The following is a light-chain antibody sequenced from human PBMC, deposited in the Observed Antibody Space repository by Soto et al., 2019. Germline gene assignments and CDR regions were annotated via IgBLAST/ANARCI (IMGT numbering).Light chain of an antibody. Sequence: QYVLTQPPSVSGAPGQRVTISCPGSSSNIGAGYDVHWYQQLPGTAPKLLIYGNSNRPSGVPDRFSGSKSGTSASLAITGLQAEDEADYYCQSYDSSLSGYVFGTGTKLTVL. J-gene: IGLJ1*01. V-gene: IGLV1-40*01. CDR2: GNS. CDR1: SSNIGAGYD. CDR3: QSYDSSLSGYV.